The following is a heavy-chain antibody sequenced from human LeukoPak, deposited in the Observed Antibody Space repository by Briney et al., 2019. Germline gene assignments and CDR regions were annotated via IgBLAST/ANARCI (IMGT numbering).Heavy chain of an antibody. CDR3: ARVETYYDFWSGYYRGYYMDV. CDR1: GGSISSYY. D-gene: IGHD3-3*01. J-gene: IGHJ6*03. V-gene: IGHV4-59*01. Sequence: SETLSLTCTVSGGSISSYYWSWIRQPPGKGLEWIGYIYYSGSTNYNPSLKSRVTISVDTSKNQFSLKLSSVTAADTAVYYCARVETYYDFWSGYYRGYYMDVWGKGTTVTVSS. CDR2: IYYSGST.